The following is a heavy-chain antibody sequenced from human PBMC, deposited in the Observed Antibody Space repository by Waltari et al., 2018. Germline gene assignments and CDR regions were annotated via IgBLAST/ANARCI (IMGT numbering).Heavy chain of an antibody. Sequence: QVQLVQSGAEVKKPGASVKVSCKASGYTFTSYDIHWVRQATGQGLEWMGWMNPNSGNTGYAQKFQGRVTITRNTSISTAYMELSSLRSEDTAVYYCARMAIVGATRGAFDIWGQGTMVTVSS. CDR3: ARMAIVGATRGAFDI. D-gene: IGHD1-26*01. CDR2: MNPNSGNT. CDR1: GYTFTSYD. V-gene: IGHV1-8*03. J-gene: IGHJ3*02.